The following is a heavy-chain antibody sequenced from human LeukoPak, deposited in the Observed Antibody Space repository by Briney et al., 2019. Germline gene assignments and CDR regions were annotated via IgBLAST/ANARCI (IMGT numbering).Heavy chain of an antibody. CDR1: GDSIRTYY. Sequence: PETLSLTCTVSGDSIRTYYWSWIRQPPGKGLEWIGYISDSGRTNYNPSLKSRVSISPDTSKNQLSLRLSSVTAADTAVYYCARQFALTWFDPWGQGTLVTVSS. D-gene: IGHD3-16*01. CDR3: ARQFALTWFDP. V-gene: IGHV4-59*08. CDR2: ISDSGRT. J-gene: IGHJ5*02.